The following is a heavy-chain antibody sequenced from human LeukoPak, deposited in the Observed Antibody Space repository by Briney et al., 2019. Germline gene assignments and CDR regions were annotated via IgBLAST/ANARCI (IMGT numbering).Heavy chain of an antibody. CDR2: IYYSGST. J-gene: IGHJ4*02. D-gene: IGHD3-22*01. V-gene: IGHV4-38-2*02. CDR3: ARDRYYYDSSGYQRNDY. Sequence: SETLSLTCTVSGYSISSGYYWGWIRQPPGKGLEWIGSIYYSGSTYYNPSLKSRVTISVDTSKNQFSLKLSSVTAADTAVYYCARDRYYYDSSGYQRNDYWGQGTLVTASS. CDR1: GYSISSGYY.